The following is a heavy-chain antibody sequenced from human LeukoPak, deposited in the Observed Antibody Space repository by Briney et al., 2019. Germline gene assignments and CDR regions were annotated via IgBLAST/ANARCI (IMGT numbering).Heavy chain of an antibody. D-gene: IGHD6-19*01. CDR3: ARDFRGGWYYFDY. CDR2: INPDSGVT. V-gene: IGHV1-2*02. CDR1: GYTFTGYF. J-gene: IGHJ4*02. Sequence: ASVKVSCKASGYTFTGYFMHWVRQAPGQGLEWMGWINPDSGVTYYAQKFQGGVAMTRDTSISTLYLEVSRLRSDDTAVYYCARDFRGGWYYFDYWGQGTLVTVSS.